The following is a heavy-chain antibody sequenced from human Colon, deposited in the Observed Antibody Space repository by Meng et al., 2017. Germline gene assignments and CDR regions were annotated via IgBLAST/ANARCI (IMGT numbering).Heavy chain of an antibody. J-gene: IGHJ4*02. CDR2: IYWDDDK. Sequence: QITLKETGPALVKPTQTVKLTCTFSGFSLTTSGVSVTWIRQPPGEALECLALIYWDDDKRYSPSLKNRLAITKDTSKNQVVLTMTNMDPMDTGTYYCAHSPQGYFDYWGPGTLVTVSS. V-gene: IGHV2-5*02. CDR3: AHSPQGYFDY. CDR1: GFSLTTSGVS.